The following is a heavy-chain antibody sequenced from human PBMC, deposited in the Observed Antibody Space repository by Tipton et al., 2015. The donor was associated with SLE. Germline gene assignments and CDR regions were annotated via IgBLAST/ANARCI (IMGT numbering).Heavy chain of an antibody. CDR3: ARDRSISWFYY. J-gene: IGHJ4*02. CDR2: ISYSGNT. Sequence: LRLSCTVFGDSISSSGYQWGWIRQPPGKGLEWVGRISYSGNTYYNPSLKSRVTISVDTSKKQFTLELVSVTAADTAVYYCARDRSISWFYYWGQGTLVTVSS. V-gene: IGHV4-39*02. CDR1: GDSISSSGYQ. D-gene: IGHD2-21*01.